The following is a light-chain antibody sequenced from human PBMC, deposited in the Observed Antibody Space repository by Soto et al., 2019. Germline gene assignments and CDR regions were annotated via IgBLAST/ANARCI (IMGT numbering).Light chain of an antibody. J-gene: IGKJ1*01. V-gene: IGKV1-5*01. CDR2: DAS. CDR1: QSISSW. Sequence: DIQMTQSPSTLSASVGDRVTITCRASQSISSWLAWYKQNQGKAPKLLIYDASSLESGVPSRFSGSGSVTEFTLTISSLQPDDLATYYGQQYNSYPWTFGQGTKVEIK. CDR3: QQYNSYPWT.